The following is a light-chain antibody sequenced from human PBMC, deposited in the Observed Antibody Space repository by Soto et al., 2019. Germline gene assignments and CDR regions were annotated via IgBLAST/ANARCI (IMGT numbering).Light chain of an antibody. CDR2: SSS. V-gene: IGKV3-15*01. CDR1: QTVSNN. J-gene: IGKJ4*01. Sequence: EIVMTQYPATLSVSPGERATLSCRASQTVSNNLAWYQQKPGQAPRLLFYSSSTRATGVPARFSGSRSGTDFTLTIGSLQSEDFAVYYCQQYNSWPLTFGGGTKVETK. CDR3: QQYNSWPLT.